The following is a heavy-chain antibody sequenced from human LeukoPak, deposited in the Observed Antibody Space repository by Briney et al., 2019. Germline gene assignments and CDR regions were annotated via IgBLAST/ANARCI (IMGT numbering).Heavy chain of an antibody. CDR1: GFTFSSYG. CDR3: AKEGYYGSGSFPDY. CDR2: ISRDGSNK. V-gene: IGHV3-30*18. D-gene: IGHD3-10*01. J-gene: IGHJ4*01. Sequence: PGGSLRLSCAASGFTFSSYGIHWVRQAPGKGLEWVAVISRDGSNKYYVDSVKGRFTISRDNSKNTLYLQMNSLRVEDTAMYHCAKEGYYGSGSFPDYWGQGTLVTVSS.